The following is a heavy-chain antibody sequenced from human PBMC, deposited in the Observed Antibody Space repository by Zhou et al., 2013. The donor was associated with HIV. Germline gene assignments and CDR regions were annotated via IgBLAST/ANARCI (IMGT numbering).Heavy chain of an antibody. CDR1: GYTFSDHY. CDR3: ARDLGQQIPEWYFDL. V-gene: IGHV1-46*01. J-gene: IGHJ2*01. Sequence: QVLLVQSGAEVKKPGASIKLSCKTSGYTFSDHYIHWVRQAPGQGLEWMGNINPKSGSTAYSQTFQGRVTMTRDTSTTSFHMELSSLRSEDTAMYYCARDLGQQIPEWYFDLWGRGTLVIVSS. D-gene: IGHD6-13*01. CDR2: INPKSGST.